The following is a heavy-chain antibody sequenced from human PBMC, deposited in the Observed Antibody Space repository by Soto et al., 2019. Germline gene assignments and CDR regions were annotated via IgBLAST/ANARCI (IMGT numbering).Heavy chain of an antibody. CDR1: GFTFSSYW. D-gene: IGHD2-21*01. J-gene: IGHJ3*02. CDR2: INSDGSST. Sequence: EVQLVESGGGLVQPGGSLRLSCAASGFTFSSYWMNWVRQAPGKGLVWVSRINSDGSSTSYAASVKGRFTISRDNAKNTFYLQMNILRAEHAAVYYCASLLTSSGAFDIWGQGTMVIVSS. V-gene: IGHV3-74*01. CDR3: ASLLTSSGAFDI.